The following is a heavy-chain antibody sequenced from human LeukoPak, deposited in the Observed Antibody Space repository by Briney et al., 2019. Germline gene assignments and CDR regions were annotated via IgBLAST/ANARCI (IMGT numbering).Heavy chain of an antibody. CDR2: IRSKAYGGTT. CDR3: TRHSGRYYYDSSHFDY. D-gene: IGHD3-22*01. V-gene: IGHV3-49*03. J-gene: IGHJ4*02. CDR1: GFTFGDYA. Sequence: PGRSLRLSCTASGFTFGDYAMSWFRQAPGKGLEWVGFIRSKAYGGTTEYAASVKGRFTISRDDSKSIAYLQMNSLKTEDTAVYYCTRHSGRYYYDSSHFDYWGQGTLVTVSS.